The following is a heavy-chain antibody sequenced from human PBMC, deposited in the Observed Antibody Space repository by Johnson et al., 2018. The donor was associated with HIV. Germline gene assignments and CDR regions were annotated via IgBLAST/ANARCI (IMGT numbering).Heavy chain of an antibody. Sequence: QVQLVESGGGVVQPGRSLRLSCAASGFTFSSYGMHWVRPAPGKGLEWVAVISYDGSNKYYADSVKGRFPISIHNPKNSLYLQMNSLRAEDTAVDYCAREARSERSAVAVSDAFDIWGQGTMVTVAS. CDR3: AREARSERSAVAVSDAFDI. D-gene: IGHD6-19*01. J-gene: IGHJ3*02. V-gene: IGHV3-30*03. CDR1: GFTFSSYG. CDR2: ISYDGSNK.